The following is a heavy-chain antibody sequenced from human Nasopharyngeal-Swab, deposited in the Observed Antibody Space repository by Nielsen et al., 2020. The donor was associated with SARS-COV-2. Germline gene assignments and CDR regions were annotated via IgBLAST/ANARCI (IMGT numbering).Heavy chain of an antibody. CDR1: GFTLSSYG. Sequence: GESLKTSCAASGFTLSSYGMHWVRQAPGKGLEWVGFIRSKAYGGTTEYAASVKGRFTISRDDSKSIAYLQMNSLETEDTAVYYCTREWGNWGQGTLVTVSS. CDR2: IRSKAYGGTT. J-gene: IGHJ4*02. CDR3: TREWGN. D-gene: IGHD1-26*01. V-gene: IGHV3-49*04.